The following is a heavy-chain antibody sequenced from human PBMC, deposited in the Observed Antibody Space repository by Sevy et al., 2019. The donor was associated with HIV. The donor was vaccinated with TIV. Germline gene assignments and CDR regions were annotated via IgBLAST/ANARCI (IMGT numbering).Heavy chain of an antibody. CDR3: ARDSGGTRYYYDSSGYYNSLWYFDY. V-gene: IGHV1-69*13. D-gene: IGHD3-22*01. Sequence: ASVKVSCKASGGTFSSYAISWVRQAPGQGLEWMGGIIPIFGTANYAQKFQGRVTITADESTSTAYMELSSPRSEDTAVYYCARDSGGTRYYYDSSGYYNSLWYFDYWGQGTLVTVSS. J-gene: IGHJ4*02. CDR2: IIPIFGTA. CDR1: GGTFSSYA.